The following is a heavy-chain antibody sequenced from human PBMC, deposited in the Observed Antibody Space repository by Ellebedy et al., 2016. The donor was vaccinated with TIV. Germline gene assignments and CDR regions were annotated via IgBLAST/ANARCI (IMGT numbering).Heavy chain of an antibody. CDR2: IRSTSSDK. D-gene: IGHD4-23*01. CDR3: ARNGGYFDY. J-gene: IGHJ4*02. V-gene: IGHV3-21*01. CDR1: GFTFSNYN. Sequence: PGGSLRLSCVASGFTFSNYNMNWVRQPPGKGLEWVSSIRSTSSDKYYADSVKGRFTISRDNAKNSLYLQMNSLRAEDTAVYYCARNGGYFDYWGQGTLVTVSS.